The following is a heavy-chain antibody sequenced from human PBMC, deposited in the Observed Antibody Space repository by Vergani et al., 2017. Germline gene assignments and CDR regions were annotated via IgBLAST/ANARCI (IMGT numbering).Heavy chain of an antibody. CDR2: LYPGDSEV. Sequence: EKQLVQSGSETKKPGESLKIFCQAFGYIFSNFWIGWVRQRPGRGLEWMGILYPGDSEVKSNPTFRGQVIFSVDTSVNTAYLQWRGLQASDTATYFCASGGHGSENGGALQLWGQGTNITVSS. D-gene: IGHD3-10*01. CDR1: GYIFSNFW. J-gene: IGHJ3*01. V-gene: IGHV5-51*01. CDR3: ASGGHGSENGGALQL.